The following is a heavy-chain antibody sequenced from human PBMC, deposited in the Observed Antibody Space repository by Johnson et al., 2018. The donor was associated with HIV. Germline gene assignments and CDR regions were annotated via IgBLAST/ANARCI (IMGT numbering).Heavy chain of an antibody. CDR1: GFTVSRNY. CDR3: AKDLEHILTYAFDI. CDR2: ISSRGSTI. D-gene: IGHD2-21*01. J-gene: IGHJ3*02. V-gene: IGHV3-11*04. Sequence: QVQLVESGGGLVQPGGSLRLSCAASGFTVSRNYMSWIRQAPGKGLEWVSYISSRGSTIYYADSVKGRFTISRDNSKNTLYLQMNSLRAEDTAVYYCAKDLEHILTYAFDIWGQGTMVTVSS.